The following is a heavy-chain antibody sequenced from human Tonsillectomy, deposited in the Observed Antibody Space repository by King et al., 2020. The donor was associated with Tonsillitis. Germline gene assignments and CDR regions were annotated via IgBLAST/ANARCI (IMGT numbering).Heavy chain of an antibody. CDR2: ISYDGSKE. CDR3: ARGGGGGHKAY. D-gene: IGHD1-26*01. CDR1: GFVFSTYT. J-gene: IGHJ4*02. V-gene: IGHV3-30*04. Sequence: VQLVESGGGVVQPGRSLRLSCAASGFVFSTYTMHWVRQAPGKGLEWVAVISYDGSKEYYAHSVKGRSTVSRDNSKNTLFLQINSLRPEDTAMYYCARGGGGGHKAYWGQGTLVTVSS.